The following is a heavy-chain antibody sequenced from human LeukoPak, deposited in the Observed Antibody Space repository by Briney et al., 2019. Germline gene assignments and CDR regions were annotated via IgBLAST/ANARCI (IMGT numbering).Heavy chain of an antibody. D-gene: IGHD3-10*01. CDR1: GYTFTGYY. V-gene: IGHV1-2*02. Sequence: ASGRLSCTASGYTFTGYYMHWGGQAPRQGREGRGWINPNSGGKNYAQKFQGRVTMTRDTSISTAYMELRRLRSDDTAVYYCARESRYGSGSHSVYWGQGTLVTVSS. CDR3: ARESRYGSGSHSVY. J-gene: IGHJ4*02. CDR2: INPNSGGK.